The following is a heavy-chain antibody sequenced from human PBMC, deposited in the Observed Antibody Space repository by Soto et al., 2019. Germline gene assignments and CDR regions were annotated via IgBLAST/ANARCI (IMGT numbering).Heavy chain of an antibody. CDR2: ISGSGGSP. D-gene: IGHD3-10*01. V-gene: IGHV3-23*01. Sequence: EVQLLESRGGLVQPGGTLRLSCAATGFTFSSSAMSWVRQAPGKRLEWVSAISGSGGSPYYADSVKGRFTISRDNYKKTLYLQMNSLRAEDTAVYYCALDYYSSGSYPNDAFDIWGQGTMVTVSS. CDR3: ALDYYSSGSYPNDAFDI. J-gene: IGHJ3*02. CDR1: GFTFSSSA.